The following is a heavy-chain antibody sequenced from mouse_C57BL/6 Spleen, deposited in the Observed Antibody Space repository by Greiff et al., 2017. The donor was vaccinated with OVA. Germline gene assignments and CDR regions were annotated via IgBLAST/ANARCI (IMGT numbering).Heavy chain of an antibody. CDR2: IYPGDGDT. CDR1: GYAFSSYW. Sequence: VQVVESGAELVKPGASVKISCKASGYAFSSYWMNWVKQRPGKGLEWIGQIYPGDGDTNYNGKFKGKATLTADKSSSTAYMQLSSLTSEDSAVYYCARDDYSKGTWFAYWGQGILVTVSA. CDR3: ARDDYSKGTWFAY. V-gene: IGHV1-80*01. J-gene: IGHJ3*01. D-gene: IGHD2-5*01.